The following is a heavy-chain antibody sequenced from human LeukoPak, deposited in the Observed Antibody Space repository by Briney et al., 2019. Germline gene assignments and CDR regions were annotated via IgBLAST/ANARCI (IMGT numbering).Heavy chain of an antibody. CDR1: GYTFINYA. Sequence: ASVKVSCKASGYTFINYAIHWIRQAPGQGLEWMGRIDAANDDTRYSQKFQGRVTITRDTSANTAYMELNSLSSEDTAVYYCARPNSGFVNWGQGTLVTVSS. D-gene: IGHD5-12*01. CDR2: IDAANDDT. V-gene: IGHV1-3*01. J-gene: IGHJ4*02. CDR3: ARPNSGFVN.